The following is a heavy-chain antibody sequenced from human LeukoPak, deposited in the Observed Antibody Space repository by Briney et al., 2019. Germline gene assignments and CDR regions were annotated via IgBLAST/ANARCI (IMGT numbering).Heavy chain of an antibody. D-gene: IGHD3-10*01. CDR1: GGTFSSYA. Sequence: ASVKVSCKASGGTFSSYAISWVRQAPGQGLERMGGIIPIFGTANYAQKFQGRVTITADESTSTAYMELSSLRSEDTAVYYCARDGQQAGVGFFDYWGQGTLVTVSS. V-gene: IGHV1-69*13. J-gene: IGHJ4*02. CDR2: IIPIFGTA. CDR3: ARDGQQAGVGFFDY.